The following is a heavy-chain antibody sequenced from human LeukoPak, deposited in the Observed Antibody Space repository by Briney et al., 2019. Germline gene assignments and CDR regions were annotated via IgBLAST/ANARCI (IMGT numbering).Heavy chain of an antibody. CDR3: AKGILTETHGISWDPFDY. J-gene: IGHJ4*02. Sequence: PGGSLRLSCATSGFTFDGYAMSWVRQAPGKGLEWVSTISGPGTVTHYADSVKGRFTICKDHSESTLCLQMNSLRAEDTAVYYCAKGILTETHGISWDPFDYWGQGALVTVSS. D-gene: IGHD6-13*01. V-gene: IGHV3-23*01. CDR2: ISGPGTVT. CDR1: GFTFDGYA.